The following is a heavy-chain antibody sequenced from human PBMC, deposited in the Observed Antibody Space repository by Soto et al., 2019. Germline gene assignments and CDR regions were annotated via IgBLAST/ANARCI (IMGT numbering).Heavy chain of an antibody. CDR2: INHSGST. J-gene: IGHJ6*02. Sequence: GPGPMNTSETLSLTCAVYGGSFSGYYWSWIRQPPGKGLEWIGEINHSGSTNYNPSLKSRVTISVDTSKNQFSLKLSSVTAADTAVYYCARGEDIVVVVAATFTTYYYGMEVWGQGTTLSVSS. CDR1: GGSFSGYY. CDR3: ARGEDIVVVVAATFTTYYYGMEV. D-gene: IGHD2-15*01. V-gene: IGHV4-34*01.